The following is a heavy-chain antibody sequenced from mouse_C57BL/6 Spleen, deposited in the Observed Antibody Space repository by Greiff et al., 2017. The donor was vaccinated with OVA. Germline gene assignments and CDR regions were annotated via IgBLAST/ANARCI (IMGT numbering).Heavy chain of an antibody. Sequence: VKVVESGPGLVAPSQSLSITCTVSGFSFTSYAISWVRQPPGKGLEWLGVIWTGGGTNYNSALKSRLSISKDNSKSQVFLKMNSLQTDDTARYYCARKRELTGQYYYAMDYWGQGTSVTVSS. D-gene: IGHD4-1*01. J-gene: IGHJ4*01. CDR1: GFSFTSYA. V-gene: IGHV2-9-1*01. CDR3: ARKRELTGQYYYAMDY. CDR2: IWTGGGT.